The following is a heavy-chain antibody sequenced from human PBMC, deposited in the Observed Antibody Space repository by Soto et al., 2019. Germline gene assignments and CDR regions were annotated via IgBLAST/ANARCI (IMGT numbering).Heavy chain of an antibody. J-gene: IGHJ4*02. V-gene: IGHV1-18*01. CDR3: ARDPLGCTNRRCYFPSLPFDY. D-gene: IGHD2-8*01. CDR2: INVYNDNT. Sequence: QVQLVQSGAEVKKPGASVKVSCKASGYTFTSHAISWVRQAPGQGLEWMGWINVYNDNTNYAQRVQGRVTMTTDAATRTAYMELRRLRSDDTAVYYCARDPLGCTNRRCYFPSLPFDYWGQGTLVTVSS. CDR1: GYTFTSHA.